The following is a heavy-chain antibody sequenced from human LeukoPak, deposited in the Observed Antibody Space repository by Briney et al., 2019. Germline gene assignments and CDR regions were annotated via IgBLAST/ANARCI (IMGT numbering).Heavy chain of an antibody. V-gene: IGHV1-69*05. D-gene: IGHD2-2*01. CDR3: ARGGIAGYESDWFDP. CDR1: GGTFSSYA. Sequence: SVTLSCKASGGTFSSYAISWVRQAPGQGLGWKGGIIPIFGTANYAQKFQGRVTITMDRSTSTVYMEVSRLRSEDTAVYCCARGGIAGYESDWFDPWGQGTLVTASS. CDR2: IIPIFGTA. J-gene: IGHJ5*02.